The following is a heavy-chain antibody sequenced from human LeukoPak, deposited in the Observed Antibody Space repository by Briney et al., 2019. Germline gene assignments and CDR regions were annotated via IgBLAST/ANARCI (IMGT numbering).Heavy chain of an antibody. J-gene: IGHJ4*02. CDR1: GFTFSDYW. Sequence: GGSLRLSCAASGFTFSDYWMHWVRQAPGKGLVWVSRINGDGTSTRYADSVKGRFTISRDNSKNTLYLQMNSLRAEDTAVYYCAKDAPVQSYGDLPFDYWGQGTLVTVSS. CDR3: AKDAPVQSYGDLPFDY. V-gene: IGHV3-74*01. D-gene: IGHD4-17*01. CDR2: INGDGTST.